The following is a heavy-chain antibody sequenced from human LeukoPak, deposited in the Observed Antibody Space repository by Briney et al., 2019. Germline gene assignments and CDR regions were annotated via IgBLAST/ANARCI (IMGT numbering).Heavy chain of an antibody. CDR3: ARGIYDILTGYYSAFDI. CDR1: GDSINSLDL. D-gene: IGHD3-9*01. Sequence: PSETLSLTCTVSGDSINSLDLWSWVRQPPGKGLEWIGEINHSGSTNYNPSLKSRVTISVDTSKNQFSLKLSSVTAADTAVYYCARGIYDILTGYYSAFDIWGQGTMVTVSS. J-gene: IGHJ3*02. CDR2: INHSGST. V-gene: IGHV4-4*02.